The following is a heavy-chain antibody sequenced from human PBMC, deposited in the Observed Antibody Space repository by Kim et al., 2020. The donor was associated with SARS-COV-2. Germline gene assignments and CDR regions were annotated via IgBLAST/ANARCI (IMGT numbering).Heavy chain of an antibody. CDR2: IKRKTDGETT. V-gene: IGHV3-15*01. J-gene: IGHJ3*02. CDR3: TGSWRAFDI. D-gene: IGHD3-10*01. CDR1: GFTFSNAW. Sequence: GGSLRLSCAASGFTFSNAWMNWVRQAPGKGLEWVGRIKRKTDGETTDYAAPMKARFSISRDDSKNMLYLQMNSLKTDDTAVYYCTGSWRAFDIWGQGTMVTVS.